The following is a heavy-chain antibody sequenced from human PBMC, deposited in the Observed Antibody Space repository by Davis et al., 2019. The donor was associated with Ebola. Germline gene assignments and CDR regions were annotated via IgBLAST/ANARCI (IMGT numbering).Heavy chain of an antibody. Sequence: SETLSLTCAVSGGSISSGGYYWSWIRQPPGKGLEWIGEINHSGSTNYNPSLKSRVTISVDTSKNQFSLKLSSVTAADTAVYYCARGRWVYGSGSYYKDWGQGTLVTVSS. J-gene: IGHJ4*02. D-gene: IGHD3-10*01. V-gene: IGHV4-34*01. CDR3: ARGRWVYGSGSYYKD. CDR2: INHSGST. CDR1: GGSISSGGYY.